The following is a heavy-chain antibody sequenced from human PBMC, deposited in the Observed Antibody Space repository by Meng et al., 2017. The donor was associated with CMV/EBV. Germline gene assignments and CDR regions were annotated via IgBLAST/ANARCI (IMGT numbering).Heavy chain of an antibody. CDR2: IHSDGVSA. CDR1: GFTFGSYW. J-gene: IGHJ6*02. V-gene: IGHV3-74*01. D-gene: IGHD3-3*01. Sequence: GESLKISCGGSGFTFGSYWMHRVRQVPGKGLVWISRIHSDGVSADYAGSVMGRFTISRDNAKNTVYLQMNSLRPEDTAVYYCARMFNYDFSRGGMDVWGQGTTVTVSS. CDR3: ARMFNYDFSRGGMDV.